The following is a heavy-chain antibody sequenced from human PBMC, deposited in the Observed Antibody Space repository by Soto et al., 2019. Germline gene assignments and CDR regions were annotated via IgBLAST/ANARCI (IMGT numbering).Heavy chain of an antibody. CDR3: TTDTVCDY. D-gene: IGHD3-16*01. CDR1: GFTFGKTW. V-gene: IGHV3-15*07. Sequence: EVQLVESGGGLVKPGGSLRLSCAASGFTFGKTWMNWVRQAPGKGPEWVGRIKSIPDGGTADYAAPLKGRFTISRDDSRDTLFLQMNSLKTEDTAVYYCTTDTVCDYWGQGALVTVSS. J-gene: IGHJ4*02. CDR2: IKSIPDGGTA.